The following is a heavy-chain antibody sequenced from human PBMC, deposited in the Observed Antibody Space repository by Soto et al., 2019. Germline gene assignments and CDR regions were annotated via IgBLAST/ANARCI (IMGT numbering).Heavy chain of an antibody. Sequence: QVQLQESGPGLVKPSQTLSLTCTVSGGSISSGGYYWSWIRQHPGKGLEWIGYIYYSGSTYYNPSLKSRVTLSVDTSKNQFSLKLSSVTAADTAVYYCAVFWSGYYPGTYFDYWGQGTLVTVSS. CDR3: AVFWSGYYPGTYFDY. D-gene: IGHD3-3*01. V-gene: IGHV4-31*03. CDR1: GGSISSGGYY. CDR2: IYYSGST. J-gene: IGHJ4*02.